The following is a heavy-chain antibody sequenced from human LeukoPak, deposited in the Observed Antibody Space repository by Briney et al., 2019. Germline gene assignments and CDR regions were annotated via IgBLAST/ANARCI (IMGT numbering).Heavy chain of an antibody. CDR3: ARDMRVVVMDTDAFDI. D-gene: IGHD3-3*01. V-gene: IGHV3-7*01. CDR1: GFTFSDYY. Sequence: PGGSLRLSCAASGFTFSDYYMSWVRQAPGKGLEWVANIKQDESEKYYVDSVKGRFTISRDNAKNSLYLQMNSLRAEDTAVYFCARDMRVVVMDTDAFDIWGQGTMVTVSS. J-gene: IGHJ3*02. CDR2: IKQDESEK.